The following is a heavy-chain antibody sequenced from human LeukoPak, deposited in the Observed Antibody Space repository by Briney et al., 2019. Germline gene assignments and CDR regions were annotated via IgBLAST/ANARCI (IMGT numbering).Heavy chain of an antibody. CDR2: IKHDGSEK. CDR1: GFTFSTYW. Sequence: GGSLRLSCAVAGFTFSTYWMSWVRQAPGKGLEWVANIKHDGSEKYSVDSAKGRLTICRDNAKNSLYLQMNSLRAEDTAVYYCARGAHSSVWEYFFYYMDVWGKGATVIVSS. V-gene: IGHV3-7*04. CDR3: ARGAHSSVWEYFFYYMDV. D-gene: IGHD5/OR15-5a*01. J-gene: IGHJ6*03.